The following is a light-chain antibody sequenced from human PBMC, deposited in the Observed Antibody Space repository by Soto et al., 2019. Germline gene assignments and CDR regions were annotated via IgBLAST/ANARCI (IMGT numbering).Light chain of an antibody. Sequence: QSVLTQPASVSGSPGQSITISCTGTSSDVGGYNYVSWYQQHPGKGPKLMLYEVSNRPSGVSNRFSGSKSGNTASLTISGLQPEDEADYYCSSYTSTSTYVFATWTKVTVL. CDR2: EVS. CDR1: SSDVGGYNY. CDR3: SSYTSTSTYV. V-gene: IGLV2-14*01. J-gene: IGLJ1*01.